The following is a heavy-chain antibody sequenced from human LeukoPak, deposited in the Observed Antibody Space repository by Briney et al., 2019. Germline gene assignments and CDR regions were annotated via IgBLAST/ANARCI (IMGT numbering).Heavy chain of an antibody. D-gene: IGHD3-10*01. CDR3: ARDWGPLLWFGELRDYFDY. Sequence: GGSLRLSCAASGFTFSSYGMSWVRQAPGKGLEWVSAISGSGGSTYYADSVKGRFTISRDNSKNTLYLQMNSLRAEDTAVYYCARDWGPLLWFGELRDYFDYWGQGTLVTVSS. CDR1: GFTFSSYG. V-gene: IGHV3-23*01. J-gene: IGHJ4*02. CDR2: ISGSGGST.